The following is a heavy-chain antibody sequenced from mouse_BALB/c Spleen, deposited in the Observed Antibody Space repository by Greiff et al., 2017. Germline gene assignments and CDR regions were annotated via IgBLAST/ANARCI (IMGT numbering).Heavy chain of an antibody. CDR2: INPYNGDT. Sequence: VQLKQSGPELVKPGASVKISCKASGYSFTGYFMNWVMQSHGKSLEWIGRINPYNGDTFYNQKFKGKATLTVDKSSSTAHMELRSLASEDSAVYYCARSGLLQGFVFAYWGQGTLVTGSA. CDR3: ARSGLLQGFVFAY. V-gene: IGHV1-20*02. J-gene: IGHJ3*01. CDR1: GYSFTGYF. D-gene: IGHD2-3*01.